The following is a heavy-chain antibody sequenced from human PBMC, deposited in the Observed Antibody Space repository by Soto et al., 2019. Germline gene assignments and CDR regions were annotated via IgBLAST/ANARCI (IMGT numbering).Heavy chain of an antibody. V-gene: IGHV3-53*01. CDR1: GFSGSSKY. CDR2: IYSGGNT. Sequence: EVQLVESGGGLIQPGGSLRLSCAASGFSGSSKYMSWVRQAPGKGLECVSVIYSGGNTHYADSVKGRFTISRDNSKNALYLQMNSLRAEDTAVYYCASGRTEGHYFDSCGQGTLVTVSS. J-gene: IGHJ4*02. CDR3: ASGRTEGHYFDS.